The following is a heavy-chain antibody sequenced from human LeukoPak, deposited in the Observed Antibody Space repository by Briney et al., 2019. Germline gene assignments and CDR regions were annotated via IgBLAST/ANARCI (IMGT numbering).Heavy chain of an antibody. CDR2: ISGSSDTT. J-gene: IGHJ4*02. V-gene: IGHV3-23*01. CDR1: GFTFSNYA. D-gene: IGHD1-26*01. CDR3: VKSGTFFLYYFDS. Sequence: GGSLRLSCTASGFTFSNYAVSWVRQAPGKGLEWISGISGSSDTTYYADAVKGRFTISRDNSKNTLFLQMSSLRVEDTAVYYCVKSGTFFLYYFDSWGQGTQLTVSS.